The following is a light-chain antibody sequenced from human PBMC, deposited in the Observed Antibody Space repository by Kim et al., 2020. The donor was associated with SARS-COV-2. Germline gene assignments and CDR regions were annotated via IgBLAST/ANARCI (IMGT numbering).Light chain of an antibody. J-gene: IGLJ1*01. CDR2: HVI. V-gene: IGLV2-14*03. CDR1: RSDVGGYDY. CDR3: SSYASSTSYV. Sequence: GQSITISCPGTRSDVGGYDYVSWYQQHPGKAPILIIYHVINRPSGVSNRFSGSKSGNTASLTISGLQAEDEADYYCSSYASSTSYVFGTGTKVTVL.